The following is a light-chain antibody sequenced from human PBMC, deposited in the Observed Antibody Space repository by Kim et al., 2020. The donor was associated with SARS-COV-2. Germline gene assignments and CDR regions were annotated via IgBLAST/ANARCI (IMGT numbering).Light chain of an antibody. V-gene: IGKV1-27*01. J-gene: IGKJ1*01. CDR2: AAS. Sequence: ASVGDKVTITCRASQVIANSLAWYQQKPGKVPNLLIYAASTLQSGVPSRFRGSGSGTQFTLTIGSLQTEDVATYYCKKYNSAPWTFVPGTKVDIK. CDR1: QVIANS. CDR3: KKYNSAPWT.